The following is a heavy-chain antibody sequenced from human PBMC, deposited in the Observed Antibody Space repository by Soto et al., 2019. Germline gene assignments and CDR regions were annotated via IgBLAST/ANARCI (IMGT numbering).Heavy chain of an antibody. CDR3: ARDGPYSSGWRRFDY. D-gene: IGHD6-19*01. CDR2: IIPIFGTA. Sequence: SVKVSCKASGGTFSSYAISWVQQAPGQGLEWMGGIIPIFGTANYAQKFQGRVTITADESTSTAYMELSSLRSEDTAVYYCARDGPYSSGWRRFDYWGQGTLVTVSS. J-gene: IGHJ4*02. V-gene: IGHV1-69*13. CDR1: GGTFSSYA.